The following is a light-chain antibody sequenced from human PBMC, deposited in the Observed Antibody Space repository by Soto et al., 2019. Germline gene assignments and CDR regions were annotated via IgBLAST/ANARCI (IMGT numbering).Light chain of an antibody. V-gene: IGKV3-20*01. J-gene: IGKJ1*01. Sequence: IVLTQSAGTLSLSPGERATLSCRASQTVSRNYLAWYQQKPGQAPRLLIYGASSRATGIPDRFSGSGSGTEFTLTISSLQSEDFAVYYCQQYNNWPRTFGQGTKVDIK. CDR3: QQYNNWPRT. CDR2: GAS. CDR1: QTVSRNY.